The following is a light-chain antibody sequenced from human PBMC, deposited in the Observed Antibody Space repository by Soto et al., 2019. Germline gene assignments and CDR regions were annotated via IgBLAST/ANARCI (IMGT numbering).Light chain of an antibody. CDR1: TGAVTSGYY. J-gene: IGLJ2*01. Sequence: QAVVTQEPSLTVSHGGTVTLTCASSTGAVTSGYYPNWFQQQPGQAPRALIYSTTDKYSWTPARFSGSLLGVKAALTLSGVQPEDEADYYCLLYYGGAVVFGGGTKLTVL. V-gene: IGLV7-43*01. CDR3: LLYYGGAVV. CDR2: STT.